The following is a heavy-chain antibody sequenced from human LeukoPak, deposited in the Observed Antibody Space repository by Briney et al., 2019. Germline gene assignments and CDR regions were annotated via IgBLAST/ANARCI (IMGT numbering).Heavy chain of an antibody. CDR1: GGSISGYY. CDR2: ISYSGST. Sequence: PSETLSLTCTVSGGSISGYYWSWIRQPPGRGLEWIGYISYSGSTNYNPSLKSRVTISIDTSKNQFSLKLNSVTAADTAVYYCARHSSGYYSYAFDIWGQGTVVTVSS. D-gene: IGHD3-22*01. CDR3: ARHSSGYYSYAFDI. V-gene: IGHV4-59*08. J-gene: IGHJ3*02.